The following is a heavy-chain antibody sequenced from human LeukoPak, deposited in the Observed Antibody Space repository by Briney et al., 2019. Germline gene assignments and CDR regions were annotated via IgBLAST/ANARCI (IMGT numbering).Heavy chain of an antibody. CDR1: GLSLSTSGVG. V-gene: IGHV2-5*01. Sequence: ESGPTLVNPTQTLTLTCTFSGLSLSTSGVGVGWIRQPLGKALEWLVFIYWNDDKSYSPSLKSRLTITRDTSKNQVVLTMTNMDPVDTATYYCAHRVRSGNYFDYWGQGTLVTVSS. D-gene: IGHD1-26*01. J-gene: IGHJ4*02. CDR2: IYWNDDK. CDR3: AHRVRSGNYFDY.